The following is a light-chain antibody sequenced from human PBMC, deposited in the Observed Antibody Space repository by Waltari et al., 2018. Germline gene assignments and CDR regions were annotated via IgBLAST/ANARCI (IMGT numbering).Light chain of an antibody. Sequence: DIVMTQSPDSLAVSLGERATINGKSSQSVLYSSNNRNYLTWYQQKPGQPPKLLIYWASIRESGVPDRFSGSGSGTDFTLTISSLQAEDVAVYYCQQYYTTPLTFGGGTKVEIK. CDR3: QQYYTTPLT. CDR1: QSVLYSSNNRNY. CDR2: WAS. J-gene: IGKJ4*01. V-gene: IGKV4-1*01.